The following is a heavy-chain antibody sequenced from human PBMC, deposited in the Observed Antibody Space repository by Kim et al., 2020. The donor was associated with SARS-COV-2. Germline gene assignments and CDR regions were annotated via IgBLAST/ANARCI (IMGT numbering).Heavy chain of an antibody. D-gene: IGHD3-22*01. CDR2: IYYSGST. CDR1: GGSISSGGYY. CDR3: ARDPITMIVGDAFDI. V-gene: IGHV4-31*03. J-gene: IGHJ3*02. Sequence: SETLSLTCTVSGGSISSGGYYWSWIRQHPGKGLEWIGYIYYSGSTYYNPSLKSRVTISVDTSKNQFSLKLSSVTAADTAVYYCARDPITMIVGDAFDIWGQGTMVTVSS.